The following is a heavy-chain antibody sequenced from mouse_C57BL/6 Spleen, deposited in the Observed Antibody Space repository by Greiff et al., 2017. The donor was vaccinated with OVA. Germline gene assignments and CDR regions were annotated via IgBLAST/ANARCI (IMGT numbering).Heavy chain of an antibody. J-gene: IGHJ3*01. D-gene: IGHD6-1*01. CDR2: ISSGGDYI. Sequence: EVHLVESGEGLVKPGGSLKLSCAASGFTFSSYAMSWVRQTPEKRLEWVAYISSGGDYIYYADTVKGRFTISRDNARNTLYLQMSSLKSEDTAMYYCTREGDSLWFAYWGQGTLVTVSA. V-gene: IGHV5-9-1*02. CDR3: TREGDSLWFAY. CDR1: GFTFSSYA.